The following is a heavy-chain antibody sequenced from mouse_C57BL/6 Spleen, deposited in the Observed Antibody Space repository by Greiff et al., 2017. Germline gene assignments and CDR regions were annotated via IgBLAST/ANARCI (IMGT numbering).Heavy chain of an antibody. CDR3: ARCDGYPDWYFDV. CDR2: INPYNGGT. D-gene: IGHD2-3*01. V-gene: IGHV1-19*01. Sequence: EVQLVESGPVLVKPGASVKMSCKASGYTFTDYYMNWVKQSHGKSLEWIGVINPYNGGTSYNQKFKGKATLTVDKSSSTAYMELNSLTSEDSAVYYCARCDGYPDWYFDVWGTGTTVTVSS. CDR1: GYTFTDYY. J-gene: IGHJ1*03.